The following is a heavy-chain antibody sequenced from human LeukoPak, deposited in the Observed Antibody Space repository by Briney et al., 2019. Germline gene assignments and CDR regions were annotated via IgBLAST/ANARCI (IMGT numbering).Heavy chain of an antibody. V-gene: IGHV1-2*02. Sequence: ASVKVSCKAFGYTFTGYYIHWVRQAPGQGLEWMGWINPNSGGTNYAQKFQGRVTMTRDTSISTAYMELSRLRSDDTAVYYCAGDSGGYDGYFQHWGQGTLVTVSS. D-gene: IGHD5-12*01. CDR1: GYTFTGYY. CDR3: AGDSGGYDGYFQH. CDR2: INPNSGGT. J-gene: IGHJ1*01.